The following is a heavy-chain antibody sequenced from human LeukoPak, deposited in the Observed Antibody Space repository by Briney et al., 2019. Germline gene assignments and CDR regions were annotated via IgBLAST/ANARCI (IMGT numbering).Heavy chain of an antibody. CDR2: IYPRDGST. J-gene: IGHJ4*02. V-gene: IGHV1-46*01. CDR3: ARDQEGFDY. CDR1: GYTFTSYG. Sequence: ASVKVSCKASGYTFTSYGISWVRQAPGQGLEWMGMIYPRDGSTSYAQKFQGRVTVTRDTSTSTVHMELSGLRSEDTAVYYCARDQEGFDYWGQGTLVTVSS.